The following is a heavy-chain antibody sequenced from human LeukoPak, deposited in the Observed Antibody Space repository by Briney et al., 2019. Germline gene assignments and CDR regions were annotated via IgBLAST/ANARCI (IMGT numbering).Heavy chain of an antibody. Sequence: PGGSLRLSCAASGFTFSSYEMNWFRQAPGKGLEWVSYISSSGSTIYYADSVKGRFTISRDNAKNSLYLQMNSLRAEDTAVYYCARALYYDFWFDYWGQGTLVTVSS. CDR3: ARALYYDFWFDY. V-gene: IGHV3-48*03. CDR1: GFTFSSYE. CDR2: ISSSGSTI. D-gene: IGHD3-3*01. J-gene: IGHJ4*02.